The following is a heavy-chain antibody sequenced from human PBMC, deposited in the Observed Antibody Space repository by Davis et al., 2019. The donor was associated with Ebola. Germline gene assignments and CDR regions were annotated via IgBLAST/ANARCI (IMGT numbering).Heavy chain of an antibody. Sequence: ASVKVSCKASGYTFTSYGISWVRQAPGQGPEWMGWINTNTGNPTYAQGFTGRFAFSLDTSATMAYLQISSLRAEDTATYYCVRDATDGYNWSHWGQGTLVTVSS. CDR2: INTNTGNP. V-gene: IGHV7-4-1*04. J-gene: IGHJ4*02. CDR1: GYTFTSYG. CDR3: VRDATDGYNWSH. D-gene: IGHD5-24*01.